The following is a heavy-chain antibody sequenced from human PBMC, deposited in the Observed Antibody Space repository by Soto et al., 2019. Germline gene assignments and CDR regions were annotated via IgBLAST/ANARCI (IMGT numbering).Heavy chain of an antibody. J-gene: IGHJ4*02. CDR2: IFSNDEK. CDR1: GFSLSNARMG. D-gene: IGHD3-9*01. CDR3: ARSPHYDILTGYYDY. Sequence: QVTLKESGPVLVKPTETLTLTCTVSGFSLSNARMGVSWIRQPPGKALEWLAHIFSNDEKSYSTSLKSRLTLPKDTSKSQVVLTMTNMDPVDTATYYCARSPHYDILTGYYDYWGQGTLVTVSS. V-gene: IGHV2-26*01.